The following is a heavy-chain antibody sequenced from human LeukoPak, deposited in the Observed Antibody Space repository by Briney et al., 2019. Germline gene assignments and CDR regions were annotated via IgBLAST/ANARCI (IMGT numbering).Heavy chain of an antibody. D-gene: IGHD3-3*01. Sequence: GGSLRLSCAASGFTFSSHAVSSVRQAPGKGLEWVSAISGTGSITHYSDSVMGRFTISRDNSRDTLHLQMDSLRAEDTAVYYCARHVWGGYFKQEYNFDYWGEGTLVTVSS. CDR1: GFTFSSHA. CDR3: ARHVWGGYFKQEYNFDY. V-gene: IGHV3-23*01. CDR2: ISGTGSIT. J-gene: IGHJ4*02.